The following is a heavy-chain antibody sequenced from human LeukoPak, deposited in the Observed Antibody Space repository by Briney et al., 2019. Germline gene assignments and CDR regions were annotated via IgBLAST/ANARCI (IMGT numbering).Heavy chain of an antibody. D-gene: IGHD1-26*01. Sequence: GRSLRLSCAASGFTFSSYGMHWVRQAPGKGLEWVAVIWYDGSNKYYADSVKGRFTISRDNSKNTLYLQMNSLRAEDTAVYYCALLPQWDPIDYWGQGTLVTVSS. CDR3: ALLPQWDPIDY. CDR2: IWYDGSNK. CDR1: GFTFSSYG. J-gene: IGHJ4*02. V-gene: IGHV3-33*01.